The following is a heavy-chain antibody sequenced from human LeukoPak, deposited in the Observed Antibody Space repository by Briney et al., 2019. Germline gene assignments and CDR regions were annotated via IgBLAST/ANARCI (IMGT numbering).Heavy chain of an antibody. V-gene: IGHV4-34*01. CDR1: GGPFSGYF. J-gene: IGHJ4*02. CDR2: IHNSGTT. Sequence: PSETLSLTCTVSGGPFSGYFWSWIRQSSGKGLEWIGEIHNSGTTNYNPSLNSRVTISEDTSKNQFSLKLSSVTAADTAVYYCARHGSGSSTFGYWGQGTLVTVSS. CDR3: ARHGSGSSTFGY. D-gene: IGHD1-26*01.